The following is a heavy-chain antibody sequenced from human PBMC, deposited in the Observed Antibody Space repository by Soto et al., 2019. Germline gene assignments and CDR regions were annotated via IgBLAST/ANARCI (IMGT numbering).Heavy chain of an antibody. CDR1: GGSISSGGYY. CDR2: IYYSGST. CDR3: ARGRGGKYCSGGSCYSGWFDP. Sequence: QVQLQESGPGLVKPSQTLSLTCTVSGGSISSGGYYWSWIRQHPGKGLEWIGYIYYSGSTYYNPALNSRVTISADTSKNQFSLKLSSVTAADTAVYYCARGRGGKYCSGGSCYSGWFDPWGQGTLVTVSS. D-gene: IGHD2-15*01. J-gene: IGHJ5*02. V-gene: IGHV4-31*03.